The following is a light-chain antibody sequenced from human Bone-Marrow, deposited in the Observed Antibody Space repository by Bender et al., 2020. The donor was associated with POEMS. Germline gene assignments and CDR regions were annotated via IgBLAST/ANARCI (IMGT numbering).Light chain of an antibody. CDR2: DVS. Sequence: QSALTQPASVSGSPGQSISISCTGTSSDVGGYNYVSWYQQHPGKAPKLMIYDVSYRPSGISSRFSGSKSGATASLTIFVLQAEDEAEYYCSSYTSSSTLYGFGTGTKVSVL. CDR1: SSDVGGYNY. V-gene: IGLV2-14*03. CDR3: SSYTSSSTLYG. J-gene: IGLJ1*01.